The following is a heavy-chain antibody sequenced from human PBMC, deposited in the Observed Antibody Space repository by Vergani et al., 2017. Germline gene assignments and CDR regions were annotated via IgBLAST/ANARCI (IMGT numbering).Heavy chain of an antibody. J-gene: IGHJ4*02. D-gene: IGHD2-15*01. CDR1: GGTFSSYT. CDR2: IIPILGIA. V-gene: IGHV1-69*02. CDR3: ARVERGDWGGGSCPGDY. Sequence: QVQLVQSGAEVKKPGSSVKVSCKASGGTFSSYTISWVRQAPGQGLEWMGRIIPILGIANYAQKFQGRVTTTADKSTSTAYMELSSLGAEDTAVYYWARVERGDWGGGSCPGDYWGQGPLVTVSS.